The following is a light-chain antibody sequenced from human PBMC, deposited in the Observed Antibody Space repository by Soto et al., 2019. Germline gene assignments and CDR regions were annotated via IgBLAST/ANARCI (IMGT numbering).Light chain of an antibody. CDR2: GAY. CDR3: QQYGSSPLWT. V-gene: IGKV3-20*01. J-gene: IGKJ1*01. CDR1: QSVSSSY. Sequence: ELVLTQSPGPLSLSPGDSATLSCRGSQSVSSSYLAWYQQKPGQAPRLIIYGAYSRATGIPDRFSGSVSGTDFTLTISRLEPEDFAVYDCQQYGSSPLWTFGQGTKVDIK.